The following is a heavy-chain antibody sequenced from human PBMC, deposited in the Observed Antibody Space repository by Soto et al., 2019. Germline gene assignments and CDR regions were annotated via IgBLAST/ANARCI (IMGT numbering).Heavy chain of an antibody. CDR1: GFSFSTYG. Sequence: EMQLLESGGGLVQPGGSLRLSCVVSGFSFSTYGVTWVRQAPGKGLEWACGVSGGSGVTHYTDSVKGRFTISGDDSKNTVYLQMHSLRGEDTAVYYCTRWNGYGDLWGQGTLVTVSS. CDR3: TRWNGYGDL. CDR2: VSGGSGVT. V-gene: IGHV3-23*01. J-gene: IGHJ5*02. D-gene: IGHD1-1*01.